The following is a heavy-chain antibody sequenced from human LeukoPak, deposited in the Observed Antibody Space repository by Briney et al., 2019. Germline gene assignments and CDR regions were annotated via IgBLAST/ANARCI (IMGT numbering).Heavy chain of an antibody. D-gene: IGHD3-16*02. V-gene: IGHV4-61*02. CDR2: IYTSGST. Sequence: SETLSLTCTVSVGSISSGSYYWSWIRQPAGKGLEWIGRIYTSGSTNYNPSLKSRSPISVDTSKNQFSLKLSSVTAADTAVYYCARSEADDYVWGSYRPGGALDYWGQGTLVTVSS. J-gene: IGHJ4*02. CDR3: ARSEADDYVWGSYRPGGALDY. CDR1: VGSISSGSYY.